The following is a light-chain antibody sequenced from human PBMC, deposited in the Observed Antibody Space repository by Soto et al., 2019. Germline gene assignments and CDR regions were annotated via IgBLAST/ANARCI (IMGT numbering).Light chain of an antibody. V-gene: IGKV3-20*01. CDR2: GTS. Sequence: DIVMTQSPGTLSLSPGERATLSYRASQSVSSSYLAWYQQKPGQAPRLLIYGTSSRATGIPDRFSGSGSGTDFTLTISRLEPEDFAVFYCQQYGSSITFGQGTRLEIK. J-gene: IGKJ5*01. CDR1: QSVSSSY. CDR3: QQYGSSIT.